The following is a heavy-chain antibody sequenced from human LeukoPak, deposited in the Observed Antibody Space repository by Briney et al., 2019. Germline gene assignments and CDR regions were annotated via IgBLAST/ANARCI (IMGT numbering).Heavy chain of an antibody. Sequence: WETLSLTCSVSGDSITSYYWAWIRQSPEKGLEGIGYIYNYGSTKYEPSLKSRVSISEDTAKNQFSLHLKSVTAADTAVYYCARGVGYGDSRHYDHWGHGILVTVSS. CDR3: ARGVGYGDSRHYDH. V-gene: IGHV4-59*01. D-gene: IGHD4-17*01. CDR2: IYNYGST. CDR1: GDSITSYY. J-gene: IGHJ4*01.